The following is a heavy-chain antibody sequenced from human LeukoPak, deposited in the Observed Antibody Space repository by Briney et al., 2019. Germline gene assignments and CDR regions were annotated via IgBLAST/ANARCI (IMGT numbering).Heavy chain of an antibody. CDR2: IIPILGIA. CDR1: GGTFSSYA. V-gene: IGHV1-69*04. Sequence: GASVKVFCKASGGTFSSYAISWVRQAPGQGVEWMGRIIPILGIANYAQKFQGRVTITADKSTSTAYMELSSLRSEDTAVYYCARAAGLELSVWGQGTLVTVSS. CDR3: ARAAGLELSV. D-gene: IGHD1-7*01. J-gene: IGHJ4*02.